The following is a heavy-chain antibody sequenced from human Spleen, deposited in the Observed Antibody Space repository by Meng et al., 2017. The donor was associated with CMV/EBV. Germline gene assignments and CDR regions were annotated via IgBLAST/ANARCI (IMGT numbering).Heavy chain of an antibody. CDR3: ARDGGYYDFWSGGNADAFDI. Sequence: ASVKVSCKASGYTFTGYYMHWVRQAPGQGLEWMGWINPNSGGTNYAQKFQGRVTMTRDTSTSTAYMELRSLRSDDTAVYYCARDGGYYDFWSGGNADAFDIWGQGTMVTVSS. CDR2: INPNSGGT. CDR1: GYTFTGYY. V-gene: IGHV1-2*02. J-gene: IGHJ3*02. D-gene: IGHD3-3*01.